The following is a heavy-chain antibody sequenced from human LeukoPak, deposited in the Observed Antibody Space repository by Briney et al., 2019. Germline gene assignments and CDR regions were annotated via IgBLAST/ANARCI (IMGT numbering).Heavy chain of an antibody. J-gene: IGHJ4*02. V-gene: IGHV1-69*06. CDR3: AKFWSGYYTD. D-gene: IGHD3-3*01. CDR2: LTPLAGTP. Sequence: SVKVSCKASGDTFGTFSFNWVRQAPSEGLEWLGGLTPLAGTPNYAQKFQGRLTISADKTTSTVYMELSRLTSEDTAVYFCAKFWSGYYTDWGQGTLVSVSS. CDR1: GDTFGTFS.